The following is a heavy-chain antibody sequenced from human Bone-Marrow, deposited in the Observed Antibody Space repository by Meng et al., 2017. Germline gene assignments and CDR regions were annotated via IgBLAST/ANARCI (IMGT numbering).Heavy chain of an antibody. D-gene: IGHD5-18*01. V-gene: IGHV3-48*03. CDR3: ARESGAAYSYGTLYYYYYGMDV. CDR1: GFTFSSYE. CDR2: ISSSGSTI. J-gene: IGHJ6*02. Sequence: SLKISCAASGFTFSSYEMNWVRQAPGKGLEWVSYISSSGSTIYYADSVKGRFTISRDNAKNSLYLQMNSLRAEDTAVYYCARESGAAYSYGTLYYYYYGMDVWGQGTTVTSP.